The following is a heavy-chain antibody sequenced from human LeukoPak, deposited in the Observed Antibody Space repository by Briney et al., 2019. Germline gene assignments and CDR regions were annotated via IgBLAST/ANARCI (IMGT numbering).Heavy chain of an antibody. Sequence: SETLPLTCTVSGGSISSYYWSWIRQPPGKGLEWIGYIYYSGSTNYNPSLKSRVTISVDTSKNQFSLKLSSVTAADTAVYYCARGGMYYYDSSGYSFDYWGQGTLVTVSS. CDR1: GGSISSYY. J-gene: IGHJ4*02. CDR2: IYYSGST. D-gene: IGHD3-22*01. CDR3: ARGGMYYYDSSGYSFDY. V-gene: IGHV4-59*01.